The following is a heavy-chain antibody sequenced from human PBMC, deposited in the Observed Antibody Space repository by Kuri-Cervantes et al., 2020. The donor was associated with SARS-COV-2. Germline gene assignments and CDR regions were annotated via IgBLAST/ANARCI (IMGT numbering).Heavy chain of an antibody. J-gene: IGHJ6*02. CDR3: ARGRGEGYCSGGSCYPGGKYYYYYYGMDV. D-gene: IGHD2-15*01. V-gene: IGHV4-34*01. Sequence: SQTLSLTCAVYGGSFSGYYWSWIRQPPGKGLEWIGEINHSGSTNYNPSLKSRVTISVDTSENQFSLKLSSVTAADTAVYYCARGRGEGYCSGGSCYPGGKYYYYYYGMDVWGQGTTVTVSS. CDR2: INHSGST. CDR1: GGSFSGYY.